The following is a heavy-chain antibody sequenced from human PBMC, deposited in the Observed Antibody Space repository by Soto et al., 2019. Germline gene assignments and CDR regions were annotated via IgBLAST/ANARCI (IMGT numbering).Heavy chain of an antibody. CDR2: ISYDGSNK. J-gene: IGHJ5*02. CDR3: AKGNEQWLARGWFDP. V-gene: IGHV3-30*18. Sequence: QVQLVESGGGVVQPGRSLRLSCAASGFTFSSYGMHWVRQAPGKGLEWVAVISYDGSNKYYADSVKGRFTISRDNSKNTRYLQMNIMRAEDTAVYYCAKGNEQWLARGWFDPWGQGTLVTVSS. CDR1: GFTFSSYG. D-gene: IGHD6-19*01.